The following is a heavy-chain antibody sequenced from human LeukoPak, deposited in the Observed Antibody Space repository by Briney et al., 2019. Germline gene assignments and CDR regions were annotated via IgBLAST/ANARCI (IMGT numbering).Heavy chain of an antibody. Sequence: GGSLRLSCALSVFTFCSHTIKWGSQAPGQGLEGVSYISSSSITTHYADSVKGRFTISRDNAKNSLYLQMNSLRDEDTAVYYLARDIISLSTRWGQGTLVTVSS. V-gene: IGHV3-48*02. J-gene: IGHJ4*02. CDR3: ARDIISLSTR. D-gene: IGHD2/OR15-2a*01. CDR2: ISSSSITT. CDR1: VFTFCSHT.